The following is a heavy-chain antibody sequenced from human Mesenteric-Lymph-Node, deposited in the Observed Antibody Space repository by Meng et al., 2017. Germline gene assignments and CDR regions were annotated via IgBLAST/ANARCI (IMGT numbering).Heavy chain of an antibody. CDR1: GYTFTSYA. CDR3: ARDIAEYSSGWYDY. J-gene: IGHJ4*02. Sequence: QGRLVQCGFELKKPGDSVKVSCKPAGYTFTSYAMNWVRQAPGQGLEWMGWINTNTGNPTYAQGFTGRFVFSLDTSVSTAYLQISSLKAEDTAVYYCARDIAEYSSGWYDYWGQGTLVTVSS. CDR2: INTNTGNP. V-gene: IGHV7-4-1*02. D-gene: IGHD6-19*01.